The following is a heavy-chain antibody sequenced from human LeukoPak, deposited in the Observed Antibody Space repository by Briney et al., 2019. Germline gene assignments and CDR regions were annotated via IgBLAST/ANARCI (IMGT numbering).Heavy chain of an antibody. J-gene: IGHJ4*02. CDR2: INPNSGGT. CDR3: ARGSPPRRNYDSSGYYSYYFDH. D-gene: IGHD3-22*01. V-gene: IGHV1-2*02. CDR1: GYTFTGHY. Sequence: ASVKVSCKASGYTFTGHYMHWVRQAPGQGLEWMGWINPNSGGTNYAQKFQGRVTMTTDTSTSTAYMELRSLRSDDTAVYYCARGSPPRRNYDSSGYYSYYFDHWGQGTLVTVSS.